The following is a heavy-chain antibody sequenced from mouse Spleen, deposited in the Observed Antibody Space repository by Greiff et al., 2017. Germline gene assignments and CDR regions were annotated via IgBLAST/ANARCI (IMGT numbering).Heavy chain of an antibody. V-gene: IGHV1-42*01. CDR3: ARSPYDYDWYFDV. CDR1: GYSFTGYY. D-gene: IGHD2-4*01. J-gene: IGHJ1*01. Sequence: EVQLQQSGPELVKPGASVKISCKASGYSFTGYYMNWVKQSPEKSLEWIGEINPSTGGTTYNQKFKAKATLTVDKSSSTAYMQLKSLTSEDSAVYYCARSPYDYDWYFDVWGAGTTVTVSS. CDR2: INPSTGGT.